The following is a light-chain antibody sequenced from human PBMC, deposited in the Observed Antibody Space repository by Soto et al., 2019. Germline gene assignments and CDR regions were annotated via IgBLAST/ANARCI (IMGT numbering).Light chain of an antibody. V-gene: IGKV3D-15*01. CDR1: QTIANN. CDR2: GAS. CDR3: QQYSSWYT. J-gene: IGKJ2*01. Sequence: VVMTQSPATLSVSPGERVTLSCRASQTIANNYVAWYQQKPGQAPRLLIHGASGRAAGIPDRFSGSGSGTEFTLTISSLQSGDLAVHYCQQYSSWYTFGQGTKLEIK.